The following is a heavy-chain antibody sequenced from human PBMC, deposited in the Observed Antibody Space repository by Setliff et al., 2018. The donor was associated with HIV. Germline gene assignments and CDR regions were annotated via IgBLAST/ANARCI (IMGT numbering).Heavy chain of an antibody. D-gene: IGHD4-17*01. Sequence: PSETLSLTCTVYGGSFSNYYTNWIRQPPGKGLEWIGELSPSGTTRSNPSLQSRVTISLDTSNNQFSLKLTSLTAADTAMYYCASFFVTTVTNQDYWGQGTPVTV. CDR1: GGSFSNYY. V-gene: IGHV4-34*01. J-gene: IGHJ4*02. CDR2: LSPSGTT. CDR3: ASFFVTTVTNQDY.